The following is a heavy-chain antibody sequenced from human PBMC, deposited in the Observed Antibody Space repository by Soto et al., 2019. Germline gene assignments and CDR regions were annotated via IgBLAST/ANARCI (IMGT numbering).Heavy chain of an antibody. CDR3: ARKIAMSGHDVFDV. V-gene: IGHV4-28*01. CDR1: GYSISSSHW. D-gene: IGHD6-19*01. J-gene: IGHJ3*01. CDR2: IYYSGTT. Sequence: SETLSLTCAVSGYSISSSHWWVWIRQPPGQGLEWIGYIYYSGTTYYNPSLMSRVTMSVDTSNTQISLRLSSVTAVDTAVYYCARKIAMSGHDVFDVWGQGTMVTVSS.